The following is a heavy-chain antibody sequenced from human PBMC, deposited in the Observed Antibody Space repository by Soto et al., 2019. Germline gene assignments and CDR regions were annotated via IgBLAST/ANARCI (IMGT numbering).Heavy chain of an antibody. Sequence: GGSLRLSCAASGFTFSSYAMSWVRQAPGKGLEWVSAISGSGGSTYYADSVKGRFTISRDNSKNTLYLQMNSLRAEDTAVYYCAKDLRRSSGWPIDYWGQGTLVTVSS. CDR2: ISGSGGST. CDR1: GFTFSSYA. CDR3: AKDLRRSSGWPIDY. J-gene: IGHJ4*02. V-gene: IGHV3-23*01. D-gene: IGHD6-19*01.